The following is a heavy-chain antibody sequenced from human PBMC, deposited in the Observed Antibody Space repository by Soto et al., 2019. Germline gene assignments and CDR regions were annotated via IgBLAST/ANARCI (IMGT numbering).Heavy chain of an antibody. D-gene: IGHD2-2*01. CDR1: GYTFSNYY. CDR3: ARVSDQNGFDP. V-gene: IGHV1-46*01. J-gene: IGHJ5*02. CDR2: INPSGGGT. Sequence: ASVKVSCKASGYTFSNYYIHWVRQAPGQGLEWMGIINPSGGGTSYAQKFQGRVTFTRDTSTNTVYMQLTSLRSGDTALYYCARVSDQNGFDPWGQGTQVTVSS.